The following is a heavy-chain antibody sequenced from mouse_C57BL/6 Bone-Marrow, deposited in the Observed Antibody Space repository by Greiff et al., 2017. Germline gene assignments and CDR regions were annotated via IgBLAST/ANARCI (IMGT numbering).Heavy chain of an antibody. CDR1: GYAFTNYL. D-gene: IGHD1-1*02. CDR3: ARGGTADYDAMDY. J-gene: IGHJ4*01. Sequence: QVQLQQSGAELVRPGTSVKVSCKASGYAFTNYLIEWVKQRPGQGLEWIGVINPGSGGTNYNEKFKGKATLTADKSSSTAYMQLSSLTSEDSAVYFCARGGTADYDAMDYWGQGTSVTVSS. CDR2: INPGSGGT. V-gene: IGHV1-54*01.